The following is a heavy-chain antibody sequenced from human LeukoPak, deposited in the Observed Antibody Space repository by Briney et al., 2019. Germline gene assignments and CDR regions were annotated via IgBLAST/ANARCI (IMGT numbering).Heavy chain of an antibody. J-gene: IGHJ5*02. CDR3: ARSNGITMVRGVIVWFDP. Sequence: SETLSLTCSVSGGSIRSYYWSWIRQPPGKGLEWIGYIYYGGSTNYNPSLKSRVTISVDTSKNQFSLKLSSVTAADTAVYYCARSNGITMVRGVIVWFDPWGQGTLVTVSS. D-gene: IGHD3-10*01. V-gene: IGHV4-59*01. CDR1: GGSIRSYY. CDR2: IYYGGST.